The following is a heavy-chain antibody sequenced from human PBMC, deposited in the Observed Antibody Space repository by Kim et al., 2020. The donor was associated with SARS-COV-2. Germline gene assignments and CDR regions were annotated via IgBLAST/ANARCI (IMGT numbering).Heavy chain of an antibody. V-gene: IGHV5-51*01. CDR1: GYSFTTYW. J-gene: IGHJ5*02. CDR2: IYPGDSDT. Sequence: GESLKISCKGSGYSFTTYWIAWVRQMPGKGLEWMGIIYPGDSDTRYSPSFQGQVTISADKSITTAFLQWTSLKASDTAMYYCARRPLGAAAGKGWFDPWGKGTLVTVSS. CDR3: ARRPLGAAAGKGWFDP. D-gene: IGHD6-13*01.